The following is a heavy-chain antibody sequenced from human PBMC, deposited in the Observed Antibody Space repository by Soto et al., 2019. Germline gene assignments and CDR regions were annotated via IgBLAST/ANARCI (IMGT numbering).Heavy chain of an antibody. Sequence: GGSLRLSCAASGFTFSSYSINWVRQAPGKGLEWVSYISDSSSTIHYADSVKGRFTISRDNAKNSLYLQMNSLRAEDTAVYYCARDDYPYYDDSSGYHFDYWGQGALVTVSS. CDR3: ARDDYPYYDDSSGYHFDY. V-gene: IGHV3-48*01. CDR2: ISDSSSTI. CDR1: GFTFSSYS. D-gene: IGHD3-22*01. J-gene: IGHJ4*02.